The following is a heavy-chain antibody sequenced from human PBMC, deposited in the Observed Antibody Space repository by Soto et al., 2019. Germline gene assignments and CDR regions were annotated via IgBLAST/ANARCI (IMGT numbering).Heavy chain of an antibody. CDR1: GCTFSTYA. CDR2: ITGSGGST. CDR3: AKDRYGDYGGIDY. D-gene: IGHD4-17*01. V-gene: IGHV3-23*01. Sequence: PGGSLRLSCAASGCTFSTYAMIWVRQAPGKGLEWVSVITGSGGSTYYADSVKGRFTISRDTSKNTLFLQMNSLRAEDTAVYYCAKDRYGDYGGIDYWVQGTMVTVSS. J-gene: IGHJ4*02.